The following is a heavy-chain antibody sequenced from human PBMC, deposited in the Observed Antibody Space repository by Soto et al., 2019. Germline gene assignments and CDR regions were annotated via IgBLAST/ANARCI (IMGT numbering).Heavy chain of an antibody. CDR3: VRRHVSATGIDWFDP. CDR1: GYTFTSYG. D-gene: IGHD6-13*01. Sequence: ASVKVSCKASGYTFTSYGIHWVRQAPGQRLEWMGWINAANGDTKYSPKFQGRVTITRDTSASTAYMELSSLRSEDMAVYYCVRRHVSATGIDWFDPWGQGTLVTVSS. CDR2: INAANGDT. J-gene: IGHJ5*02. V-gene: IGHV1-3*01.